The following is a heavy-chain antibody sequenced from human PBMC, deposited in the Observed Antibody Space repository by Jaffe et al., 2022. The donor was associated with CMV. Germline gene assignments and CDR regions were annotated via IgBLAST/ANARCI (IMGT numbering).Heavy chain of an antibody. D-gene: IGHD4-17*01. CDR3: ARDPNYGDYVPSHYGMDV. J-gene: IGHJ6*02. CDR1: GYTFTSYY. V-gene: IGHV1-46*01. CDR2: INPSGGST. Sequence: QVQLVQSGAEVKKPGASVKVSCKASGYTFTSYYMHWVRQAPGQGLEWMGIINPSGGSTSYAQKFQGRVTMTRDTSTSTVYMELSSLRSEDTAVYYCARDPNYGDYVPSHYGMDVWGQGTTVTVSS.